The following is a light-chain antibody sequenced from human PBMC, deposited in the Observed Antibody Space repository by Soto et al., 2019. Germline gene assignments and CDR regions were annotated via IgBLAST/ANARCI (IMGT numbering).Light chain of an antibody. V-gene: IGLV2-8*01. CDR2: EVN. CDR1: STDVGGYNY. CDR3: ASYAGGNNV. Sequence: QSVLTQSPSASGSPGQSVTISCTGTSTDVGGYNYVSWYQQHPGKVPKLVIFEVNKRPSGVPDRFSGSKSGNTASLTVSGLQPEDEADYYCASYAGGNNVFGTGTKVTVL. J-gene: IGLJ1*01.